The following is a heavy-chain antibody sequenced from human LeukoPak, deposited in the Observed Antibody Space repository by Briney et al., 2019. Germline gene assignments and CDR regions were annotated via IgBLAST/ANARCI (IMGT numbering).Heavy chain of an antibody. Sequence: PGGSLRLSCAASGFTFSNAWMSWVHQAPGKGLEWVSAISGSGGSTYYADSVKGRFTISRDNSKNTLYLQMNSLRAEDTAVYYCAKDPRTGTTFSATAAFDIWGQGTMVTVSS. CDR1: GFTFSNAW. CDR3: AKDPRTGTTFSATAAFDI. D-gene: IGHD1-7*01. V-gene: IGHV3-23*01. J-gene: IGHJ3*02. CDR2: ISGSGGST.